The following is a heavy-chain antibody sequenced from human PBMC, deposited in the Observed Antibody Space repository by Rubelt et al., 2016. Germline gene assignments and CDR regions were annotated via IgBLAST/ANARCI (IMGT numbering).Heavy chain of an antibody. CDR3: AKDITSSSQNRANYYYYGMDV. CDR2: ISWDGGST. V-gene: IGHV3-43*01. J-gene: IGHJ6*02. Sequence: VRQAPGKGLEWVSLISWDGGSTYYADSVKGRFTISRDNSKNSLYLQMNSLRTEDTALYYCAKDITSSSQNRANYYYYGMDVWGQGTTVTVSS. D-gene: IGHD6-13*01.